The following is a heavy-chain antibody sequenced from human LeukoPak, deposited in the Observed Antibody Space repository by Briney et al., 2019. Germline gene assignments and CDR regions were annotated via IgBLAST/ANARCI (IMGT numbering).Heavy chain of an antibody. V-gene: IGHV1-69*05. Sequence: GASVKVSCKASGGTFSSYAISWVRQAPGQGLEWMGGIIPIFGTANYAQKCQGRVTITTDESTSTAYMELSSLRSEDTAVYYCARNRYYYDSSGYTQYYFDYWGQGTLVTVSS. D-gene: IGHD3-22*01. CDR3: ARNRYYYDSSGYTQYYFDY. J-gene: IGHJ4*02. CDR1: GGTFSSYA. CDR2: IIPIFGTA.